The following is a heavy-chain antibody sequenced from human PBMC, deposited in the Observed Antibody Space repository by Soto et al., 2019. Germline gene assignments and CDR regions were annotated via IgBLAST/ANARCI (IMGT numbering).Heavy chain of an antibody. CDR1: GGTFSSYS. J-gene: IGHJ5*02. Sequence: QVQLVQSGAEVKKPGSSVKVSCEASGGTFSSYSFSWVRQAPGQGLEWMGRVIPILGMANYAQKFQGRVTITADKATSTVYMEMSSLRSEDTAVYYCARGGAVVVPGAVDRHNWFDPWGQVTLVTVSS. D-gene: IGHD2-2*01. V-gene: IGHV1-69*02. CDR2: VIPILGMA. CDR3: ARGGAVVVPGAVDRHNWFDP.